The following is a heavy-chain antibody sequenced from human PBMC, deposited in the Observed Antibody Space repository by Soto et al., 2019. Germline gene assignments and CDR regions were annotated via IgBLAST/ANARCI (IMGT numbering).Heavy chain of an antibody. CDR3: ARHGGYYDILTGYYNKTYYFDY. CDR2: IYPGDSDT. Sequence: GESLKISCKGSGYSFTSYWIGWVRQMPGKGLEWMGIIYPGDSDTRYSPSFQGQVTISADKSISTAYLQWSSLKASDTAMYYCARHGGYYDILTGYYNKTYYFDYWGQGTLVTVSS. CDR1: GYSFTSYW. D-gene: IGHD3-9*01. J-gene: IGHJ4*02. V-gene: IGHV5-51*01.